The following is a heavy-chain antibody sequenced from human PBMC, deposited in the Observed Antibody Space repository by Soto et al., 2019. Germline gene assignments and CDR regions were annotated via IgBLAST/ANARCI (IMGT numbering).Heavy chain of an antibody. CDR3: PRSRGSYYSNFDS. CDR1: ADTFTGYT. D-gene: IGHD1-26*01. V-gene: IGHV1-69*08. Sequence: QVQLVQSGAEVKKPGSSVKVSCKASADTFTGYTVTWVRQAPGQGLEWVGRVIPILGASNFAQKFQGSVPISAEKSTDTAYMVLTGLTSEDTAVYYCPRSRGSYYSNFDSWGQGTLVTISS. CDR2: VIPILGAS. J-gene: IGHJ4*02.